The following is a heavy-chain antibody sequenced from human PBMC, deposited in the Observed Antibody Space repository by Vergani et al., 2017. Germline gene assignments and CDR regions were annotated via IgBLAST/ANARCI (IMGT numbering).Heavy chain of an antibody. CDR1: GFTFSSYA. D-gene: IGHD4-23*01. J-gene: IGHJ4*02. CDR2: ISYDGSNK. Sequence: QVQLVESGGGVVQPGRSLRLSCAASGFTFSSYAMHWVRQAPGKGLEWVAVISYDGSNKYYADSVKGRFTISRDNSKNTLYLQMNSLRAEDTAVYYCVKDGYGGKGDYWGQGTLVTVSS. CDR3: VKDGYGGKGDY. V-gene: IGHV3-30-3*01.